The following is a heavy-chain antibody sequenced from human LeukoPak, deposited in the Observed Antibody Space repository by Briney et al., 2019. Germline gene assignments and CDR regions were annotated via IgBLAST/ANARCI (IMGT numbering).Heavy chain of an antibody. CDR1: GGSISSSSYY. Sequence: SETPSLTCTVSGGSISSSSYYWGWIRQPPGKGLEWIGSIYYSGSTYYNPSLKSRVTISVDTSKNQFSLKLSSVTAADTAVYYCARVGVSIAARYWGQGTLVTVSS. CDR3: ARVGVSIAARY. J-gene: IGHJ4*02. CDR2: IYYSGST. D-gene: IGHD6-6*01. V-gene: IGHV4-39*07.